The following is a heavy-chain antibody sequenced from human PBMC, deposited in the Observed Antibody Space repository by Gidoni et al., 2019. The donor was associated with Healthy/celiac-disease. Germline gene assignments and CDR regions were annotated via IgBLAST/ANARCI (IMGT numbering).Heavy chain of an antibody. Sequence: EVQLVESGGGLVKPGGSLRLSCAASGFTFSSYSMNWVRQAPGKGLEWVSSISSSSSYIYYADSVKGRFTISRDNAKNSLYLQMNSLRAEDTAVYYCARDGPHIVQMVYAPRYGMDVWGQGTTVTVSS. CDR2: ISSSSSYI. D-gene: IGHD2-8*01. J-gene: IGHJ6*02. V-gene: IGHV3-21*01. CDR3: ARDGPHIVQMVYAPRYGMDV. CDR1: GFTFSSYS.